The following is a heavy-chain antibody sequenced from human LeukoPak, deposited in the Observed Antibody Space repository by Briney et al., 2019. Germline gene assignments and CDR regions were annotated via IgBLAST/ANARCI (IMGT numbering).Heavy chain of an antibody. J-gene: IGHJ6*03. CDR2: ISYDGSNK. D-gene: IGHD3-22*01. CDR1: GFTFSSYA. V-gene: IGHV3-30*04. CDR3: ARVSDYDSSGYYFLLDYYYYMDV. Sequence: PGGSLRLSCAASGFTFSSYAMHWVRQAPGKGLEWVAVISYDGSNKYYADSVKGRFTISRDNSKNTLYLQMNSLRAEDTAVYYCARVSDYDSSGYYFLLDYYYYMDVWGKGTTVTVSS.